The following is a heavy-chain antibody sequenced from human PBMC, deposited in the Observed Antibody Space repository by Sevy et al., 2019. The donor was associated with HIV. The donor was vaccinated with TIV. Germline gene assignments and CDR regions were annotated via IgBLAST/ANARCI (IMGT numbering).Heavy chain of an antibody. CDR3: ARFPRITMIVGEDAFDI. Sequence: SETLSLTCTVSGGSISSSSYYWGWIRQPPGKGLEWIGSIYYSGGTYYNPSLKSRVTISVDTSKNQFSLKLSSVTAADTAVYYCARFPRITMIVGEDAFDIWGQGTMVTVSS. D-gene: IGHD3-22*01. CDR2: IYYSGGT. J-gene: IGHJ3*02. V-gene: IGHV4-39*01. CDR1: GGSISSSSYY.